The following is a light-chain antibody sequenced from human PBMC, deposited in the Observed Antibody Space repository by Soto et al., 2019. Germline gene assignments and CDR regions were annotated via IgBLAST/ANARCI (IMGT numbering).Light chain of an antibody. Sequence: QSVVTQPASVSGSPGQSMTISCTGTSSDVGGYIYVSWYQQHPGKAPKLMIYDVTSRPSGVSYRFSGSKSGNTASLTISGLQAEDEADYYCSSYTTSSSYVFGTGTKVTVL. CDR2: DVT. J-gene: IGLJ1*01. CDR3: SSYTTSSSYV. V-gene: IGLV2-14*01. CDR1: SSDVGGYIY.